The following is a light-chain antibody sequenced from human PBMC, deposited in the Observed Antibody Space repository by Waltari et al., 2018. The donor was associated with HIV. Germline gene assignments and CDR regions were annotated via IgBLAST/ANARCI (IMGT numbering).Light chain of an antibody. Sequence: QSALPQPASVSGSPGQSITISCTGSSSDVGSYSYVSWYQQHPGKAPKLIIYAVNYRPSGVSNRFSGSKSGNTASLTISGLQAEDEAEYYCNSYTSISTWVFGGGTKLTVL. V-gene: IGLV2-14*01. CDR3: NSYTSISTWV. CDR1: SSDVGSYSY. J-gene: IGLJ3*02. CDR2: AVN.